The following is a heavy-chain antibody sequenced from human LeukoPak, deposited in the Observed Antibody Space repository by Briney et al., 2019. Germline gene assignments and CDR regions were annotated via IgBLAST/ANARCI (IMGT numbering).Heavy chain of an antibody. CDR3: AKDPTLSIVGATSY. Sequence: PGRSLRLSCAASGFTFSTYGMHWVRQAPGKGLEWVAVIVHDGSNKYYADSVKGRFTISRDNSKNTLYLQMNSLRAEDTAVYYCAKDPTLSIVGATSYWGQGTLVTVSS. D-gene: IGHD1-26*01. CDR1: GFTFSTYG. J-gene: IGHJ4*02. CDR2: IVHDGSNK. V-gene: IGHV3-30*18.